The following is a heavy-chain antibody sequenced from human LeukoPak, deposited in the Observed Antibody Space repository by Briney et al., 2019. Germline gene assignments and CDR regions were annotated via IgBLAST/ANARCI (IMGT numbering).Heavy chain of an antibody. J-gene: IGHJ6*03. CDR2: INHSGSA. V-gene: IGHV4-34*01. D-gene: IGHD5-18*01. CDR1: GGPFSGYY. Sequence: SETLSLTCAVYGGPFSGYYWSWIRQPPGKGLEWNWEINHSGSADYNPSLKSRVTISGDTSKNQFSLKLSSVTPADTAVYFCARVGYSYVINDWSRTGLGAYPTKYYYHMDVWGKGTTVTVSS. CDR3: ARVGYSYVINDWSRTGLGAYPTKYYYHMDV.